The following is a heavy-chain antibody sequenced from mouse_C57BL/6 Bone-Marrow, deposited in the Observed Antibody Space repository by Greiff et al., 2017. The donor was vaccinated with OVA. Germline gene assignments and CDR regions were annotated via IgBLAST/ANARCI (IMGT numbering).Heavy chain of an antibody. J-gene: IGHJ1*03. CDR3: ARSYGSRQGYFDV. CDR2: ISNGGGST. D-gene: IGHD1-1*01. Sequence: EVKLLESGGGLVQPGGSLKLSCAASGFTFSDYYMYWVRQTPEKRLEWVAYISNGGGSTYYPDTVKGRFTISRDNAKNTLYLQMSRLKSEDTAMYYCARSYGSRQGYFDVWGTGTTVTVSS. V-gene: IGHV5-12*01. CDR1: GFTFSDYY.